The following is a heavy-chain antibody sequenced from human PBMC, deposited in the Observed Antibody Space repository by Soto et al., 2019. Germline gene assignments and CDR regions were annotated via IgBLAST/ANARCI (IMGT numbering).Heavy chain of an antibody. CDR2: ISAYNGNT. D-gene: IGHD3-10*01. CDR1: GYIFITYG. CDR3: ARDLEGSGSYYTDY. Sequence: GASVKVSCKASGYIFITYGISWVRQAPGQGLEWMGRISAYNGNTKYAQSLQGRVTMTTDTSTNTAYMELRSLRSDDTAVYYCARDLEGSGSYYTDYWGPGTLGTVPS. V-gene: IGHV1-18*01. J-gene: IGHJ4*02.